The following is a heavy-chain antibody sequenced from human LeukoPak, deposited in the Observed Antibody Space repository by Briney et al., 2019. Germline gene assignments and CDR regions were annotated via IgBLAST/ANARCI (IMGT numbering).Heavy chain of an antibody. Sequence: PGGSLRLSCEASGFTFSSYSMSWVRLAPGKGLEWLSALSSTSGTTFYADSVKGRFTISRDNSKNMLYLQMNRLRAEDSAVYYCAKIDGRGFDPWGQGTLVTVSS. CDR2: LSSTSGTT. J-gene: IGHJ5*02. CDR3: AKIDGRGFDP. V-gene: IGHV3-23*01. CDR1: GFTFSSYS. D-gene: IGHD2-15*01.